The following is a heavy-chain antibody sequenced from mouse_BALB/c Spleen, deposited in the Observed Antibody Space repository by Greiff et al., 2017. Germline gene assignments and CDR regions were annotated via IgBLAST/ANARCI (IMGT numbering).Heavy chain of an antibody. Sequence: EVKLVESGGGLVKPGGSLKLSCAASGFTFSDYYMYWVRQTPEKRLEWVATISDGGSYTYYPDSVKGRFTISRDNAKNNLYLQMSSLKSEDTAMYYCARDRSTTATNAMDYWGQGTSVTISS. CDR2: ISDGGSYT. CDR3: ARDRSTTATNAMDY. CDR1: GFTFSDYY. V-gene: IGHV5-4*02. J-gene: IGHJ4*01. D-gene: IGHD1-2*01.